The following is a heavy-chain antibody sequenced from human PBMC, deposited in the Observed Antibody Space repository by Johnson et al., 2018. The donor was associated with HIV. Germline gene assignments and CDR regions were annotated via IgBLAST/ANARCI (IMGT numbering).Heavy chain of an antibody. CDR3: TTGYYNFWSGSTDAFDI. V-gene: IGHV3-15*01. J-gene: IGHJ3*02. Sequence: VQLVESGGGLVKPGGSLRLSCAASGFTFSNAWMSWVRQAPGKGLEWVGRIKSKTDGGTTDYAAPVQGRFTISRDVSKNTLYLQMNSLKTEDTAVYYCTTGYYNFWSGSTDAFDIWGQGTMVTVSS. D-gene: IGHD3-3*01. CDR2: IKSKTDGGTT. CDR1: GFTFSNAW.